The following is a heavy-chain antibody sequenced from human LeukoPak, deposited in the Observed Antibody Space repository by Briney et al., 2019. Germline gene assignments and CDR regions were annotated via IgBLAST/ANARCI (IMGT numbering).Heavy chain of an antibody. V-gene: IGHV4-38-2*02. CDR1: GYSISSGYY. Sequence: SETLSLTCTVSGYSISSGYYWGWIRQPPGKGLEWIGSIYHSGSTYYNPSLKSRVTISVDTSKNQFSLKLSSVTAADTAVYHCARDRPSHESDYWGQGTLVTVSS. J-gene: IGHJ4*02. CDR3: ARDRPSHESDY. CDR2: IYHSGST.